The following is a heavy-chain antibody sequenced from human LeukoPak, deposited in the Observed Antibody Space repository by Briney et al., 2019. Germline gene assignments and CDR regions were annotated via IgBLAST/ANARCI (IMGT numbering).Heavy chain of an antibody. J-gene: IGHJ6*02. CDR1: GFTFSRYW. CDR3: ASYLTSIPSGMDV. V-gene: IGHV3-74*01. Sequence: GGSLRLSCAASGFTFSRYWMHWLRQAPGEGLVWVSRISTDGSSTSYADSVKGRFTISRDNGKNTLYLQTNSLRAEDTAVYYCASYLTSIPSGMDVWGQGTTVTVSS. CDR2: ISTDGSST. D-gene: IGHD2/OR15-2a*01.